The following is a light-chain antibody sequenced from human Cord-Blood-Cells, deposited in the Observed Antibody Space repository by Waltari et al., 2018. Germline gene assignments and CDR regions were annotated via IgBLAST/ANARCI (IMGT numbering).Light chain of an antibody. Sequence: QSALPQPASVSGSPGQSITIPCTGTTSDVGGYNYSSWYQQHPGKAPKLMIYDVSNRPSGVSNRFSGSKSGNTASLTISGLQAEDEADYYCSSYTSSSTWVVFGGGTKLTVL. CDR2: DVS. V-gene: IGLV2-14*01. J-gene: IGLJ2*01. CDR1: TSDVGGYNY. CDR3: SSYTSSSTWVV.